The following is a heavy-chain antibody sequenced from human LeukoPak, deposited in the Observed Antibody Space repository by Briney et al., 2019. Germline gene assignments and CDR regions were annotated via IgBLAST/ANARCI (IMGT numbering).Heavy chain of an antibody. CDR2: IYYSGST. J-gene: IGHJ6*03. CDR1: GGSISGSSYY. V-gene: IGHV4-39*07. Sequence: SETLSLTCTVSGGSISGSSYYWGWIRQPPGKGLEWIGSIYYSGSTYYNPSLKSRVTISVDTSKNQFSLKLSSVTAADTAVYYCARVPGKSYYYYMDVWGKGTTVTVSS. CDR3: ARVPGKSYYYYMDV.